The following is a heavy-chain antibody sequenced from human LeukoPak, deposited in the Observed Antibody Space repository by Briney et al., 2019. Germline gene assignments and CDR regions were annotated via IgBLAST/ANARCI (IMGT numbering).Heavy chain of an antibody. V-gene: IGHV3-9*01. CDR2: ISWNSGSI. J-gene: IGHJ1*01. CDR1: GFTFDDYA. CDR3: AKDSSSWSAEYFQH. Sequence: GRSLRLSCAASGFTFDDYAMHWVRQAPGKGLEWVSGISWNSGSIGYADSVKGRFTISRDNAKNSLYLQVNSLRAEDTALYYCAKDSSSWSAEYFQHWGQGTLVTVSS. D-gene: IGHD6-13*01.